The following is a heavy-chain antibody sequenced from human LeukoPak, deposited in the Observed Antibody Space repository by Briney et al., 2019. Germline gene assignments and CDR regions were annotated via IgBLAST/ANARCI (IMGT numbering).Heavy chain of an antibody. CDR2: IYYSGST. CDR3: AREHSSSWDQFDY. D-gene: IGHD6-13*01. CDR1: GGSISSYY. V-gene: IGHV4-59*01. J-gene: IGHJ4*02. Sequence: SETLSLTCTVSGGSISSYYWSWIRQPPGKGLEWIGYIYYSGSTNYNPSLKSRVTISVDTSKNQFSLKLSSVTAADTAVYYCAREHSSSWDQFDYWGQGTLVTVSS.